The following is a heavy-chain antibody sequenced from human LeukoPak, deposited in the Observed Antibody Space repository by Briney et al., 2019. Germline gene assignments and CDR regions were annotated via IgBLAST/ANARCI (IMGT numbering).Heavy chain of an antibody. J-gene: IGHJ5*02. Sequence: ASVKVSCKASGGTFSRYAISWVRQAPGQGLEWMGGIIPIFGTANYAQKFQGRVTITADESTSTAYMELSSLRSEDTAVYYCARAAIAAAGYNWFDPWGQGTLVTVSS. CDR1: GGTFSRYA. D-gene: IGHD6-13*01. CDR2: IIPIFGTA. CDR3: ARAAIAAAGYNWFDP. V-gene: IGHV1-69*01.